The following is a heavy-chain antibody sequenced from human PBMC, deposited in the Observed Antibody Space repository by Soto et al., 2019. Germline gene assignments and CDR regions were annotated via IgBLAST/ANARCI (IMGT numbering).Heavy chain of an antibody. D-gene: IGHD3-10*01. Sequence: QVQLVQSGAEVKKPGSSVKVSCKASGGIFSTYAISWLRQAPGQGLEWMGGIIPIFGTPIYAQRFQGRVTITADEATSTAYMELSRLRSEDTAVYYCARDRDDYGSGNYYNRIDVWGQGTLVTVSS. V-gene: IGHV1-69*01. J-gene: IGHJ4*02. CDR1: GGIFSTYA. CDR3: ARDRDDYGSGNYYNRIDV. CDR2: IIPIFGTP.